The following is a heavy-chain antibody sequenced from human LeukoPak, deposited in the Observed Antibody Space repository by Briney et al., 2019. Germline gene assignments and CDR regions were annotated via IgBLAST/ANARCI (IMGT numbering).Heavy chain of an antibody. V-gene: IGHV3-30*02. D-gene: IGHD2-21*01. CDR1: GFTFSRYG. CDR2: IRYDGTNK. Sequence: GGSLRLSCAASGFTFSRYGMHWVRQAPGKGLEWVAFIRYDGTNKEYADSVKGRFTISRDNSKNTVYLLMNSLRAEDTSVYYCETHHTLRAGDRDAFDIWGQGTMVTVSS. J-gene: IGHJ3*02. CDR3: ETHHTLRAGDRDAFDI.